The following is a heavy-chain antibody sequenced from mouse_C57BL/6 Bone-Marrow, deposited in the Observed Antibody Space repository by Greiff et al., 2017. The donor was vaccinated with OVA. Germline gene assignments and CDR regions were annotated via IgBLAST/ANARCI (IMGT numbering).Heavy chain of an antibody. D-gene: IGHD1-2*01. CDR2: IYPGDGDT. J-gene: IGHJ1*03. CDR3: ARAGYYGLWYFDV. Sequence: QVQLQQSGAELVKPGASVKISCKASGYAFSSYWMNWVKQRPGKGLEWIGQIYPGDGDTNYNGKFKGKATLTADKSSSTAYMQLSSLTSEDSAVYYCARAGYYGLWYFDVWGTGTTVTVSS. V-gene: IGHV1-80*01. CDR1: GYAFSSYW.